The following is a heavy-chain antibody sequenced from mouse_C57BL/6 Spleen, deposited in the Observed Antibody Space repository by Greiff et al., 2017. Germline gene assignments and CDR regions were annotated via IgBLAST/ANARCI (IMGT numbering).Heavy chain of an antibody. V-gene: IGHV1-15*01. Sequence: VHLVESGAELVRPGASVTLSCKASGYTFTDYEMHWVKQTPVHGLEWIGAIDPETGGTAYNQKFKGKAILTADKSSSTAYMELRSLTSEDSAVYYCTGPPRYGSSYGYFDVWGTGTTVTVSS. D-gene: IGHD1-1*01. CDR1: GYTFTDYE. CDR2: IDPETGGT. J-gene: IGHJ1*03. CDR3: TGPPRYGSSYGYFDV.